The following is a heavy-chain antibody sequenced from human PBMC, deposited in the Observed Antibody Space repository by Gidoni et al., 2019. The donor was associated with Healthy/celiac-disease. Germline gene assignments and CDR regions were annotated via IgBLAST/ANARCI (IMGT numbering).Heavy chain of an antibody. J-gene: IGHJ3*02. CDR1: GFTFSSYW. D-gene: IGHD2-15*01. CDR3: ATVVVVAATSVRAFDI. Sequence: EVQLVESGGGLVQPGGSLRLSCAASGFTFSSYWMHWVRQAPGKGLVWVSRINSDGSSTSYADSVKGRFTISRDNAKNTLYLQMNSLRAEDTAVYYCATVVVVAATSVRAFDIWGQGTMVTVSS. CDR2: INSDGSST. V-gene: IGHV3-74*01.